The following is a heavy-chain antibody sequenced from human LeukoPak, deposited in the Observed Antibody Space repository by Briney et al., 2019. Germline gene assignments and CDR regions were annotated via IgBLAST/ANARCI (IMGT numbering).Heavy chain of an antibody. V-gene: IGHV3-30*04. CDR2: ISYDGSNE. CDR3: AKAYSTDPDY. D-gene: IGHD4-17*01. CDR1: GFTFSSYV. Sequence: GGSLRLSCAASGFTFSSYVMHWVRQAPGKGLEWVAIISYDGSNEYYADSVKGRFTISRDNSKNTLYLQMNSLRPEDTAVYYCAKAYSTDPDYWGQGTLVTVSS. J-gene: IGHJ4*02.